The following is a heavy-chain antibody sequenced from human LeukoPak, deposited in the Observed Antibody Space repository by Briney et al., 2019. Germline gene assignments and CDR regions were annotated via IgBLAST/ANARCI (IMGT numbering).Heavy chain of an antibody. V-gene: IGHV3-11*01. CDR2: ISSSGSTI. D-gene: IGHD3-22*01. CDR1: GFTFSDYY. J-gene: IGHJ4*02. Sequence: GGSLRLPCAASGFTFSDYYMSWIRQAPGKGLEWVSYISSSGSTIYYADSVKGRFTISRDNAKNSLYLQMNSLRAEDTAVYYCARDPSDYYDSSGYPRYFDYWGQGTLVTVSS. CDR3: ARDPSDYYDSSGYPRYFDY.